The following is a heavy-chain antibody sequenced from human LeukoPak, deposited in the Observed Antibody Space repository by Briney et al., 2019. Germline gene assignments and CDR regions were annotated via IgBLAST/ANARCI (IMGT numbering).Heavy chain of an antibody. CDR1: GFTFSSYG. CDR2: ISYDGSNK. Sequence: PGRSLRLSCAASGFTFSSYGMHWVRQAPGKGLEWVAVISYDGSNKYYADSVEGRFTISRDNSKNTLYLQMNSLRAEDTAVYYCAKDGPAAAGIDYWGQGTLVTVSS. J-gene: IGHJ4*02. V-gene: IGHV3-30*18. CDR3: AKDGPAAAGIDY. D-gene: IGHD6-13*01.